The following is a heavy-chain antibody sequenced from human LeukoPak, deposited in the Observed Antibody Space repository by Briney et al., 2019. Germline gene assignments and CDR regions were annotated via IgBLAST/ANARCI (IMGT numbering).Heavy chain of an antibody. J-gene: IGHJ5*02. Sequence: KASETLSLTCAVSGGSISSGGYSWSWIRQPPGKGLEWIGYIYYSGSTNYNPSLKSRVTISVDTSKNQFSLKLSSVTAADTAVYYCARAGPVVPAAIYWFDPWGQGTLVTVSS. D-gene: IGHD2-2*02. CDR3: ARAGPVVPAAIYWFDP. CDR1: GGSISSGGYS. V-gene: IGHV4-61*08. CDR2: IYYSGST.